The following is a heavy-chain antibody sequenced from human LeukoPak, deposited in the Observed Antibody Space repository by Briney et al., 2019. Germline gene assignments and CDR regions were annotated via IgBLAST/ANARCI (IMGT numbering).Heavy chain of an antibody. CDR1: GFTLSTNY. CDR2: IYSVGST. Sequence: GGSLRLSCVPSGFTLSTNYMSWVRPPPGRGRGWVSAIYSVGSTYNAHSVKGRFTISRDNSRNALYLQMNRLRAEDTAVFYCVRGGDTWGEGTLVTVSS. J-gene: IGHJ5*02. V-gene: IGHV3-66*02. CDR3: VRGGDT. D-gene: IGHD3-16*01.